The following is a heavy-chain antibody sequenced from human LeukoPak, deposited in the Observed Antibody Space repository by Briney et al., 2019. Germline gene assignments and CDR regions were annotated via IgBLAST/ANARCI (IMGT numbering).Heavy chain of an antibody. D-gene: IGHD3-10*01. CDR3: AKDLPDYYGSGSPPDY. CDR2: IRYDGSNK. CDR1: GFTFSSYG. V-gene: IGHV3-30*02. Sequence: GGSLRLSCAASGFTFSSYGMHWVRQAPGKGLEWVAFIRYDGSNKYYADSVKGRFTISRDNSRNTLYLQMNSLRAEDTAVYYCAKDLPDYYGSGSPPDYWGQGTLVTVSS. J-gene: IGHJ4*02.